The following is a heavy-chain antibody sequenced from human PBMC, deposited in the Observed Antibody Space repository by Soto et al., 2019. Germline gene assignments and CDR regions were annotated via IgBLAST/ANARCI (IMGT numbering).Heavy chain of an antibody. J-gene: IGHJ5*02. Sequence: PSETLSLTCTVSGGSISSYYWSWIRQPPGKGLEWIGYIYYSGSTYYNPSLKSRVTISVDTSKNQFSLKLSSVTAADTAVYYCAREQQQPSLNWFDPWGQGTLVTVSS. CDR3: AREQQQPSLNWFDP. CDR2: IYYSGST. CDR1: GGSISSYY. D-gene: IGHD6-13*01. V-gene: IGHV4-59*12.